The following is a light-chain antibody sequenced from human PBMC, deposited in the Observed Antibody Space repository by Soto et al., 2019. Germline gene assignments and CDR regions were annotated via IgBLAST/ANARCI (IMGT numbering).Light chain of an antibody. V-gene: IGLV1-51*01. CDR3: GTWDSSLSAVI. Sequence: QSVLTQPPSVSVAPGQKVTISCSGSSSNIGNNYVSWYQQLPGTAPKLLIYDNTQRPSGIPDRFSGSKSGTSATLAITGLQTGDEADYDCGTWDSSLSAVIFGGGTKLTVL. CDR1: SSNIGNNY. CDR2: DNT. J-gene: IGLJ2*01.